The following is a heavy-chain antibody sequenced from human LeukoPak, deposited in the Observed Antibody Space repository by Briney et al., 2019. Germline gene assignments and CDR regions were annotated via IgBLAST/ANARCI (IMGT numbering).Heavy chain of an antibody. J-gene: IGHJ3*02. D-gene: IGHD3-22*01. CDR1: GYTFTGYY. Sequence: GASVKVSCKASGYTFTGYYMHWVRQAPGQGLEWMGWINPNSGGTNYAQKFQGRVTMTRDTSISTAYMELSRLRSDDTAVYYCARDRFIVVVIGKEEDAFDIWGQGTMVTVSS. CDR2: INPNSGGT. CDR3: ARDRFIVVVIGKEEDAFDI. V-gene: IGHV1-2*02.